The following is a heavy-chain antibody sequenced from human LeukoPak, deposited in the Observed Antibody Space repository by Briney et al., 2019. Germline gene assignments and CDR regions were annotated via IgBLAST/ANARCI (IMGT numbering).Heavy chain of an antibody. CDR3: ARGPTGYYYDSSGYYP. V-gene: IGHV4-34*01. J-gene: IGHJ5*02. D-gene: IGHD3-22*01. CDR2: INHSGST. CDR1: GFTFSTYA. Sequence: GSLRLSCAASGFTFSTYAMHWVRQPPGKGLEWIGEINHSGSTNYNPSLKSRVTISVDTSKNQFSLKLSSVTAADTAVYYCARGPTGYYYDSSGYYPWGQGTLVTVSS.